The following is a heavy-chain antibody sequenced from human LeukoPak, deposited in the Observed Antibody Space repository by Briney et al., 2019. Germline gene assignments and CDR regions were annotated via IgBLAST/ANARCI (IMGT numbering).Heavy chain of an antibody. D-gene: IGHD6-19*01. Sequence: PSETLSLTCTVSGGSISSSSYYWGWIRQPPGKGLEWIGEINHSGSTNYNPSLKSRVTISVDTSKNQFSLKLSSVTAADTAVYYCARGLYSGSGWYRTYYFDYWGQGTLVTVSS. CDR1: GGSISSSSYY. CDR2: INHSGST. V-gene: IGHV4-39*07. CDR3: ARGLYSGSGWYRTYYFDY. J-gene: IGHJ4*02.